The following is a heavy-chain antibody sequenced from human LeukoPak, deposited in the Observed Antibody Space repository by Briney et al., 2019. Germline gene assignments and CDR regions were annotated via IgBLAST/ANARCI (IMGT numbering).Heavy chain of an antibody. J-gene: IGHJ4*02. CDR1: GFTFSDYY. Sequence: GGSLRLSCAASGFTFSDYYMSWIRQAPGKGLEWVSYISSSSSYTNYADSVKGRFTISSDNAKNSLYRQMNSLRAEDTAVYYCARGFRELLDYWGRGTLVTVSS. V-gene: IGHV3-11*05. D-gene: IGHD5-24*01. CDR3: ARGFRELLDY. CDR2: ISSSSSYT.